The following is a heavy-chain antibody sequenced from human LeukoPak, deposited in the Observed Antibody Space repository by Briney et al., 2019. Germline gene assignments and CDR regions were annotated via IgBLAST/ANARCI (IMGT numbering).Heavy chain of an antibody. CDR3: ARDVGDYYDSSGYPFHH. J-gene: IGHJ1*01. V-gene: IGHV3-30*03. CDR1: GFTFSSYG. D-gene: IGHD3-22*01. CDR2: ISSDGTNK. Sequence: HPGGSLRLSCAASGFTFSSYGMHWVRQAPGKGLEWVAVISSDGTNKYYADSVKGRFTISRDNSKNTLYLQMNSLRAGDTAVYYCARDVGDYYDSSGYPFHHWGQGTLVTVSS.